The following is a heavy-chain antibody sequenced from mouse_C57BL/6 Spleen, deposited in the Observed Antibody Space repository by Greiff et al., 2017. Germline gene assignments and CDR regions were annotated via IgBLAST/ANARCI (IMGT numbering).Heavy chain of an antibody. D-gene: IGHD1-1*01. Sequence: VQLQQSDAELVKPGASVKISCTVSGYTFTDHTIHWMKQRPEQGLEWIGYIYPRDGSTKYNEQFKGKATLTADKSSSTAYMQHNSLTSEDSAVYFCAKDYYGNCFDYWGQGTTLTVSS. CDR3: AKDYYGNCFDY. J-gene: IGHJ2*01. CDR1: GYTFTDHT. CDR2: IYPRDGST. V-gene: IGHV1-78*01.